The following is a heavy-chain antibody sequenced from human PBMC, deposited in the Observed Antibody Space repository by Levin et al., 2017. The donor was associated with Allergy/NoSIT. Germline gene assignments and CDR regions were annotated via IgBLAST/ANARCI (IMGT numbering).Heavy chain of an antibody. CDR1: GYTFTGYY. CDR2: INPNSGGT. J-gene: IGHJ5*02. CDR3: ARLSRNWFDP. V-gene: IGHV1-2*02. Sequence: RGESLKISCKASGYTFTGYYMHWVRQAPGQGLEWMGWINPNSGGTNYAQKFQGRVTMTRDTSISTAYMELSRLRSDDTAVYYCARLSRNWFDPWGQGTLVTVSS.